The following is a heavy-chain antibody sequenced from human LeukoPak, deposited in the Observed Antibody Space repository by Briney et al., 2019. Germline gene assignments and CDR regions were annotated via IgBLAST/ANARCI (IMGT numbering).Heavy chain of an antibody. Sequence: GASVKVSCKASGYTFTSYDINWVRQATGQGLEWMGWMNPNSGNTGYAQKFQGRVTMTRNTSISTAYMELSSLRSEDTAVYFCARMGVAAANTLHAFDFWGQGTMVTVSS. CDR3: ARMGVAAANTLHAFDF. V-gene: IGHV1-8*01. J-gene: IGHJ3*01. D-gene: IGHD6-13*01. CDR1: GYTFTSYD. CDR2: MNPNSGNT.